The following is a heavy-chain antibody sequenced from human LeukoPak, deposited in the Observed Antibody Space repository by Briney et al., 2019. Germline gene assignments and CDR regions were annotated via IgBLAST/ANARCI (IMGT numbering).Heavy chain of an antibody. CDR2: INWNGGST. D-gene: IGHD1-26*01. V-gene: IGHV3-20*04. Sequence: PGGSLRLSCAASGFTFDDYGMSWARQAPGKGLEWVSGINWNGGSTVYADSVKGRFTISRDNAKNSLYLQMNSLRAEDTALYYCARAPAYSGSYYYVYWGQGTLVTVSS. J-gene: IGHJ4*02. CDR3: ARAPAYSGSYYYVY. CDR1: GFTFDDYG.